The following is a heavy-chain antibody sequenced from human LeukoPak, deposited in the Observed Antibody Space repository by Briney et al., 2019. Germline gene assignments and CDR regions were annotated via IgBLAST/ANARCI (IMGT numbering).Heavy chain of an antibody. Sequence: ASVKVSCKATGYSFTSNYIHWVRQAPGQGLEWMGMIYPRDGSTSYAQKFQGRVTVTRDTSTSTVHMELSGLRSEDTAVYYCARDQEAFDYWGQGTLVTVSS. CDR3: ARDQEAFDY. CDR1: GYSFTSNY. V-gene: IGHV1-46*01. CDR2: IYPRDGST. J-gene: IGHJ4*02.